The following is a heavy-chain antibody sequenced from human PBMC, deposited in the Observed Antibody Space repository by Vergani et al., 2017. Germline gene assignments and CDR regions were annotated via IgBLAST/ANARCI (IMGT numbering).Heavy chain of an antibody. CDR2: IYYSGST. V-gene: IGHV4-59*01. CDR1: GGSISSYY. Sequence: QVQLQESGPGLVKPSETLSLTCTVSGGSISSYYWSWIRQPPGKGLEWLGYIYYSGSTNYNPSLTSRVTIAVDPSKNQFSLKLSSVTAADTAVYYCARDSRNYGGNSLVYWGQGTLVTVSS. J-gene: IGHJ4*02. CDR3: ARDSRNYGGNSLVY. D-gene: IGHD4-23*01.